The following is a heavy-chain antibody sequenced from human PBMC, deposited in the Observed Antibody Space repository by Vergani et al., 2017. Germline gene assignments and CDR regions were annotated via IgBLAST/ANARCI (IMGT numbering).Heavy chain of an antibody. CDR2: ISGSGGST. CDR3: ATRAPNVLLWFGELYAFDI. Sequence: EVQLLESGGGLVQPGGSLRLSSPASGFTFSSYAMSWVRQAPGKGVEWVSAISGSGGSTYYADSVKGRFTLSRDNSKNTLYLQMNSLRAEDTAVYYCATRAPNVLLWFGELYAFDIWGQGTMVTVSS. CDR1: GFTFSSYA. D-gene: IGHD3-10*01. J-gene: IGHJ3*02. V-gene: IGHV3-23*01.